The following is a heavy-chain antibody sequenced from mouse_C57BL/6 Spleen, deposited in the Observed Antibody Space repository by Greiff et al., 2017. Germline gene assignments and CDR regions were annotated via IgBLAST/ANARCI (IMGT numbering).Heavy chain of an antibody. D-gene: IGHD1-1*01. Sequence: EVKLVESEGGLVQPGSSMKLSCTASGFTFSDYYMAWVRQVPEKGLEWVANINYDGSSTYYLDSLKSRFIISRDNAKNILYLQMSSLKSEDTATYYCARGGYGSSYVEGAMDYWGQGTSVTVSS. J-gene: IGHJ4*01. CDR2: INYDGSST. CDR3: ARGGYGSSYVEGAMDY. V-gene: IGHV5-16*01. CDR1: GFTFSDYY.